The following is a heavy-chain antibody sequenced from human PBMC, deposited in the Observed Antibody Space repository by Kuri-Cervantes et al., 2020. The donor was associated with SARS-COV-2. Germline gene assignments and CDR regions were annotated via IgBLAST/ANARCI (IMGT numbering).Heavy chain of an antibody. V-gene: IGHV4-34*01. CDR3: ARAVGGCSSTSCYSIPRWYFDL. Sequence: SETLSLTCAFYGESFSGYYWNWIRQSPGKGLEWIGEVNHRGSTNYNPALKSRVTMSVDTSKNQFSLKLSSVTAADTAVYYCARAVGGCSSTSCYSIPRWYFDLWGRGTLVTVSS. J-gene: IGHJ2*01. D-gene: IGHD2-2*02. CDR2: VNHRGST. CDR1: GESFSGYY.